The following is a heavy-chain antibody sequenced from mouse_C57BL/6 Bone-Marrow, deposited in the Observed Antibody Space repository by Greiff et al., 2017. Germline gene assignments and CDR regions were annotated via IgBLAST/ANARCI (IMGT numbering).Heavy chain of an antibody. Sequence: VQLQQSGPELVKPGASVKISCKASGYSFTGYYMNWVKQSPEKSLEWIGEINPSTGGTTYNQKFKAKATLTVDKSSSTAYMQLKSLTSEDSAVYYGARGKDYGSSFAMDYWGQGTSVTVSS. D-gene: IGHD1-1*01. J-gene: IGHJ4*01. CDR2: INPSTGGT. CDR1: GYSFTGYY. V-gene: IGHV1-42*01. CDR3: ARGKDYGSSFAMDY.